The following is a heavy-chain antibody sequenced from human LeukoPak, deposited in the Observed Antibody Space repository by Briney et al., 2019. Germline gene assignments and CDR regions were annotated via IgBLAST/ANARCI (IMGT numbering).Heavy chain of an antibody. J-gene: IGHJ6*02. V-gene: IGHV1-2*02. D-gene: IGHD3-10*01. CDR1: GYTFTGYY. CDR2: INPNSGGT. CDR3: ARLRGVIVDYGMDV. Sequence: ASVKVSCKASGYTFTGYYMHWVRQAPGQGLEWMGWINPNSGGTNYAQKFQGRVTMTRDTSISTAYMELSRLRSDDTAVYYCARLRGVIVDYGMDVWGQGTTVTVSS.